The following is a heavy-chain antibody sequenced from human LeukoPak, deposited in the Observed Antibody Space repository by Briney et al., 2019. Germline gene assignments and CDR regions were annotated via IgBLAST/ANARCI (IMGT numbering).Heavy chain of an antibody. CDR1: GFTFSNYN. D-gene: IGHD3-3*01. CDR3: ARDFLEDVY. J-gene: IGHJ4*02. CDR2: ISSSSTTI. Sequence: PGGSLRLSCAASGFTFSNYNMNWVRQAPGKGLEWVSYISSSSTTIHYADSVRGRFTISRDNARNSLYLQMNSPRAEDTAVYYCARDFLEDVYWGQGTLVTVSS. V-gene: IGHV3-48*01.